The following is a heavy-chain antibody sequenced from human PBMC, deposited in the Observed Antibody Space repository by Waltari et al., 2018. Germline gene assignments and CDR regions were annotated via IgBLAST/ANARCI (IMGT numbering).Heavy chain of an antibody. V-gene: IGHV3-74*01. J-gene: IGHJ4*02. D-gene: IGHD6-6*01. CDR3: AREYSNSRYFDY. Sequence: EVQLVESGGGLVQPGGSLRLCCAAAGFIFGRYWMHWLSQAPGKGLVWVSRLNDDGSGTTYADSVKGRFSISRDNAKNTLYLQMNSLRAEDTAVYYCAREYSNSRYFDYWGPGTLVTVSS. CDR1: GFIFGRYW. CDR2: LNDDGSGT.